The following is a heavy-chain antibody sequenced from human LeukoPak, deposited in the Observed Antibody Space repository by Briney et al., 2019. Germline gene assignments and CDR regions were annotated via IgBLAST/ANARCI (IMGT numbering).Heavy chain of an antibody. CDR2: FDPEDGET. Sequence: GASVKVSCKVSGYTLTELSMHWVRQAPGKGLEWMGGFDPEDGETVYAQKFQGRVTMTEDTSTDTAYMELSSLRSEDTAVYYCATRNYDSSGYYRSFDYWGQGTLVTVSS. CDR3: ATRNYDSSGYYRSFDY. J-gene: IGHJ4*02. V-gene: IGHV1-24*01. CDR1: GYTLTELS. D-gene: IGHD3-22*01.